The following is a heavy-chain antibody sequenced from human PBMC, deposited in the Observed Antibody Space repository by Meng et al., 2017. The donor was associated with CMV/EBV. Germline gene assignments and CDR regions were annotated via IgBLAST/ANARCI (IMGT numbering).Heavy chain of an antibody. Sequence: GSLRLSCTVSGDSIGTSGYYWVWIRQPPGQGLEWIGSVYVGASTYYNPSLKSRTTISVDTAKNQFSLRLDSVAAADTAVYYCARHAYIGWSGPWFDPWGQGTLVTVSS. CDR1: GDSIGTSGYY. J-gene: IGHJ5*02. CDR2: VYVGAST. CDR3: ARHAYIGWSGPWFDP. D-gene: IGHD3-9*01. V-gene: IGHV4-39*01.